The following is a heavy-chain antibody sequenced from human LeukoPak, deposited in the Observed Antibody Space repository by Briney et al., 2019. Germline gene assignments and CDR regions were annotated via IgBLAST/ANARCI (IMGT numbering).Heavy chain of an antibody. CDR3: ARHDPTEDGYGAFDI. J-gene: IGHJ3*02. CDR1: GGPISSSSYY. Sequence: KASETLSLTCTVSGGPISSSSYYWGWIRQPPGKGLEWIGSIYYSGSTYYNPSLKSRVTISVDTSKNQFSLKLSSVTAADTAVYYCARHDPTEDGYGAFDIWGQGTMVTVSS. V-gene: IGHV4-39*01. CDR2: IYYSGST. D-gene: IGHD5-24*01.